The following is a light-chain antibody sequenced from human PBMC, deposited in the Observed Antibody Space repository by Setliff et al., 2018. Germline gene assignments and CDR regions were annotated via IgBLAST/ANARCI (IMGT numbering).Light chain of an antibody. CDR2: DVT. V-gene: IGLV2-14*03. J-gene: IGLJ2*01. CDR1: SSDIGAYNY. CDR3: ASYAGANTYVV. Sequence: SVLTQPASVSGSPGQSITISCTGASSDIGAYNYVSWYQQYPRQAPKLIIYDVTKRPSGVSYRFSGFKSGNTASLTVSGFQAGDEADYFCASYAGANTYVVFGGGTKVTVL.